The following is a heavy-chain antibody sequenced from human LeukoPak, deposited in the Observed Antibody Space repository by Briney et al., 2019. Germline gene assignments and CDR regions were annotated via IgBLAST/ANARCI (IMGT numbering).Heavy chain of an antibody. CDR3: ARTPIRYCSGGSCYWYGMDV. CDR1: GFTFSNYG. Sequence: GGSLRLSCAASGFTFSNYGMHWVRQAPGKGLEWVAVIWYDGSNKYYADSVKGRFTISRDNSKNTLYLQMNSLRAEDTAVYYCARTPIRYCSGGSCYWYGMDVWGQGTTVTVSS. D-gene: IGHD2-15*01. CDR2: IWYDGSNK. V-gene: IGHV3-33*01. J-gene: IGHJ6*02.